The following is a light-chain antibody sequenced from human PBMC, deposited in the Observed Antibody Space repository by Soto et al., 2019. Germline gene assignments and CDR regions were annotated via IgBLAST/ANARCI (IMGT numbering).Light chain of an antibody. Sequence: DIVLTQSPGTLSLSPGERATLSCRASQSVSDNYLAWYQQKPRQSHRLLIYGSADRATGIPDRFSGSGSGTDFTLTISRVEPEDFAVYYCQQYGSSPPYTFGQGTKLEIK. V-gene: IGKV3-20*01. CDR2: GSA. J-gene: IGKJ2*01. CDR3: QQYGSSPPYT. CDR1: QSVSDNY.